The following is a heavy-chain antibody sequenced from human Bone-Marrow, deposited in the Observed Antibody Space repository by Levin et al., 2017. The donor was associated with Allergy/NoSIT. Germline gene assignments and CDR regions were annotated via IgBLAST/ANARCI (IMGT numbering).Heavy chain of an antibody. CDR3: ASQVGLVATTTLEY. D-gene: IGHD5-12*01. V-gene: IGHV3-30*04. J-gene: IGHJ4*02. Sequence: GESLKISCAASGFTFSSYAMHWVRQAPGKGLEWVAVISYDGSNKYYADSVKGRFTISRDNSKNTLYLQMNSLRAEDTAVYYCASQVGLVATTTLEYWGQGTLVTVSS. CDR2: ISYDGSNK. CDR1: GFTFSSYA.